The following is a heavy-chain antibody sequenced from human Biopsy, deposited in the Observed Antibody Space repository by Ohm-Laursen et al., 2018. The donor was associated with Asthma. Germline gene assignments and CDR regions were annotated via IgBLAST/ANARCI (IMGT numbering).Heavy chain of an antibody. CDR1: GFVFSQSG. D-gene: IGHD4-23*01. CDR3: TRESGQDSGGTGAFDR. Sequence: SLRLSCAASGFVFSQSGMHWVRQAPGKGLEWVALISSDGHNKYYKDSVKGRFTISRDNSKLRLYLEINSLRVEDSAVYYCTRESGQDSGGTGAFDRWGQGIMVAVSS. V-gene: IGHV3-30*03. J-gene: IGHJ3*02. CDR2: ISSDGHNK.